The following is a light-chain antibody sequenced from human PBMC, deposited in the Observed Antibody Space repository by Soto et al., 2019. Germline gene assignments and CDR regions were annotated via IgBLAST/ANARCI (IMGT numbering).Light chain of an antibody. V-gene: IGKV3-11*01. CDR2: DAS. CDR3: QQRGNWPVLT. J-gene: IGKJ4*01. CDR1: QSVSSY. Sequence: EIVLTQSPATLSLSPGERATLSCRSSQSVSSYLAWYQQKPGQAPRLLIYDASNRATGIPARFSGSGSGTDFTLTIRSLEPEDYAVYYCQQRGNWPVLTFGGGTKVEIK.